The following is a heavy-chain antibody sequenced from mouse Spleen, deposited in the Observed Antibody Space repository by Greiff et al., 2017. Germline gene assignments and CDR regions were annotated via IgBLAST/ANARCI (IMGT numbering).Heavy chain of an antibody. D-gene: IGHD1-1*01. CDR2: ISDGGSYT. CDR3: ARDGITTVETWFAY. CDR1: GFTFSSYA. Sequence: VMLVESGGGLVKPGGSLKLSCAASGFTFSSYAMSWVRQTPEKRLEWVATISDGGSYTYYPDNVKGRFTISRDNAKNNLYLQMSHLKSEDTAMYYCARDGITTVETWFAYWGQGTLVTVSA. V-gene: IGHV5-4*01. J-gene: IGHJ3*01.